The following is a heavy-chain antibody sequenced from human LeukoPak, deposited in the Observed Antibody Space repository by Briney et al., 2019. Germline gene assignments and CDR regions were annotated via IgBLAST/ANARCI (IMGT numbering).Heavy chain of an antibody. CDR2: INPVGGRT. CDR3: ARQQYSSFDY. Sequence: GASVKVSCKASGYTFTGYYMHWVRQAPGQGLEWMGIINPVGGRTTYAQKFQGRVTMSSDTSTSTVFMELSSLRSEDTAVYYCARQQYSSFDYWGQGTLVTLSS. CDR1: GYTFTGYY. V-gene: IGHV1-46*01. J-gene: IGHJ4*02. D-gene: IGHD6-13*01.